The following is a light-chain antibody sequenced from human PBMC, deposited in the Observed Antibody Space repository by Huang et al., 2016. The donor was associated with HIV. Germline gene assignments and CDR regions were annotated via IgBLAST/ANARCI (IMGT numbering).Light chain of an antibody. CDR2: GAS. V-gene: IGKV3-15*01. CDR3: QQYNKWPPYT. Sequence: VMTQSPATLSVSPGEGATLSCRASESILRNLAWYQQRPGQPPRRLIYGASVRLPGIPDRFRGSGSGTEFSLTISSLQSEDFAVYYCQQYNKWPPYTYGQGTKLEIK. CDR1: ESILRN. J-gene: IGKJ2*01.